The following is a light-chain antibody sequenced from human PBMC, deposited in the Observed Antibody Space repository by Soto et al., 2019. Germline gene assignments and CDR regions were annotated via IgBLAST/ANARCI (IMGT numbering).Light chain of an antibody. Sequence: QSALTQPPSASGSPGQSVTISCTGTSSDVGAYNYVSWYQQYPGKAPKLMIYEVTKRPSGVPDRFSGSKSGNTASLTVSGLQAEDEADYYCTSYVADATWVFGGGTKVTVL. CDR3: TSYVADATWV. J-gene: IGLJ3*02. CDR2: EVT. CDR1: SSDVGAYNY. V-gene: IGLV2-8*01.